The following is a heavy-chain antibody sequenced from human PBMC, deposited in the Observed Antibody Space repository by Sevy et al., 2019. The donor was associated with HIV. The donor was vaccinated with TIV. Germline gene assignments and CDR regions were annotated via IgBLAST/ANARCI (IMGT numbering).Heavy chain of an antibody. Sequence: SETLSLTCAVSGYSISSGYYWGWIRQPPGKGLEWIGSIYHSGSTYYNPSLKSRVTISVDTSKNQFSLKLSSVTAADTAVYYCAREWVGYCSGGSYYYYYMDVWGKGTTVTVSS. CDR3: AREWVGYCSGGSYYYYYMDV. J-gene: IGHJ6*03. D-gene: IGHD2-15*01. CDR1: GYSISSGYY. V-gene: IGHV4-38-2*02. CDR2: IYHSGST.